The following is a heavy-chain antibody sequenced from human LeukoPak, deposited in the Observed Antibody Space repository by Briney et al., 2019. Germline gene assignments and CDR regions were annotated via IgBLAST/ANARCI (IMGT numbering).Heavy chain of an antibody. D-gene: IGHD3-10*01. CDR3: ARGFESGRGY. CDR2: ISSGSSYI. J-gene: IGHJ4*02. Sequence: GGSLRLSCAASGFTFSSYSMNWVRQAPGKGLEWVSSISSGSSYIYYADSVKGRFTISRDNAKNSLYLQMNSLRAEDTAVYYCARGFESGRGYWGQGTLVTVSS. V-gene: IGHV3-21*01. CDR1: GFTFSSYS.